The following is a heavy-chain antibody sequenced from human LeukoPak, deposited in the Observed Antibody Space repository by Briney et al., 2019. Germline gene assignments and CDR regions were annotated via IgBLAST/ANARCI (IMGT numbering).Heavy chain of an antibody. D-gene: IGHD3-9*01. V-gene: IGHV3-66*01. J-gene: IGHJ6*02. CDR2: IYSGGST. CDR3: ATPPGGYFVWLAQNYYYGMDV. CDR1: GFTVSSNY. Sequence: GGSLRLSCAASGFTVSSNYMSWVRQAPGKGLEWVSVIYSGGSTSYEASGKGRFTISRDNSTNTLYLQMNSLRAEDTAVYYCATPPGGYFVWLAQNYYYGMDVWGQGTTVTVSS.